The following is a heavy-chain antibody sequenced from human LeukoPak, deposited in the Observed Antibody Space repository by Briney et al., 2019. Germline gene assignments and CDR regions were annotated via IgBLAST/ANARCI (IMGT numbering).Heavy chain of an antibody. V-gene: IGHV3-53*01. Sequence: GGSLRLSCAASGFTVSSNYMSWVRQAPGKGLEWVSVIYSGGSTYYADSVKGRFIISRDNSKNTLYLQMNSLRAEDTAVYYCVATMVRGVITGMDVWGKGTTVTVSS. CDR1: GFTVSSNY. J-gene: IGHJ6*04. D-gene: IGHD3-10*01. CDR3: VATMVRGVITGMDV. CDR2: IYSGGST.